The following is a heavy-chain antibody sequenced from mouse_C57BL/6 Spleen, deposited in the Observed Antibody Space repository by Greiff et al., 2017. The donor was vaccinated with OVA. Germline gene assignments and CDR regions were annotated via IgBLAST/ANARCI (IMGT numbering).Heavy chain of an antibody. CDR1: GFSLTSYG. J-gene: IGHJ3*01. CDR3: AKNPSTAQASWFAY. V-gene: IGHV2-4*01. D-gene: IGHD3-2*02. Sequence: QVQLKESGPGLVQPSQSLSITCTVSGFSLTSYGVHWVRQPPGKGLEWLGVIWSGGSTDYNAAFISRLSISKDNSKSQVFFKMNSLQADDTAIYYCAKNPSTAQASWFAYWGQGTLVTVSA. CDR2: IWSGGST.